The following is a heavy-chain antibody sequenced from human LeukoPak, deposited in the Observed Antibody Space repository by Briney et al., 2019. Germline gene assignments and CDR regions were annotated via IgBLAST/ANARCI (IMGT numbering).Heavy chain of an antibody. Sequence: SETLSLTCTVSGGSISSGGYYWSWIRQHPGKGLEWIGYIYYSGSTYYNPSLKSRVTISVDTSKNQFSLKLSSVTAADTAVYYCASLAAAGIDYWGQGTQVTVSS. CDR2: IYYSGST. J-gene: IGHJ4*02. V-gene: IGHV4-31*03. CDR3: ASLAAAGIDY. CDR1: GGSISSGGYY. D-gene: IGHD6-13*01.